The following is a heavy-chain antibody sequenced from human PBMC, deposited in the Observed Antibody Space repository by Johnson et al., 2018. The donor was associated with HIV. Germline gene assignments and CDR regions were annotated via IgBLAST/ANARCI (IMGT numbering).Heavy chain of an antibody. V-gene: IGHV3-33*01. D-gene: IGHD4-17*01. CDR1: GFIFNNYG. CDR2: IRFDGSNK. J-gene: IGHJ3*02. Sequence: QVQLVESGGGVVQPGRSLRLSCATSGFIFNNYGMHWVRQAPGKGLEWVAFIRFDGSNKYYTDSVKGRFTISRDNSKNTLYLQMNSLRAEDTAVYYCARDRRLREDSFDIWGQGTMVTVSS. CDR3: ARDRRLREDSFDI.